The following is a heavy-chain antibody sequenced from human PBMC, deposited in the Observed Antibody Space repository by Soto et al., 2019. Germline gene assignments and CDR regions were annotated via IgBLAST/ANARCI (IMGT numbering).Heavy chain of an antibody. CDR2: INPGSGVT. J-gene: IGHJ4*02. D-gene: IGHD1-1*01. Sequence: GASVKGSCKASGYSFTKYHMHWVRQAPGQGLEWMGWINPGSGVTNQAQKFQGRVTMTRDTSITTTYMELNSLTSDDTAVYYCARVAGHKNARFDTWGQGAMVTVSS. V-gene: IGHV1-2*02. CDR1: GYSFTKYH. CDR3: ARVAGHKNARFDT.